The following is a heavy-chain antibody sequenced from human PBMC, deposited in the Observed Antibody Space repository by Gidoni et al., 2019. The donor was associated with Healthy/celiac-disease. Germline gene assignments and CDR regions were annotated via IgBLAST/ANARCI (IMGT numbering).Heavy chain of an antibody. CDR1: GYSFTSYW. D-gene: IGHD3-10*01. CDR2: IYPGDSDT. V-gene: IGHV5-51*02. J-gene: IGHJ6*03. Sequence: EVQLVQSGAEVKKPGESLKISCKGSGYSFTSYWTGWVRQMPGKGLEWMGIIYPGDSDTRYSPSFQGQVTISADKSISTAYLQWSSLKASDTAMYYCARHGSGSYTDYYYYYMDVWGKGTTVTVSS. CDR3: ARHGSGSYTDYYYYYMDV.